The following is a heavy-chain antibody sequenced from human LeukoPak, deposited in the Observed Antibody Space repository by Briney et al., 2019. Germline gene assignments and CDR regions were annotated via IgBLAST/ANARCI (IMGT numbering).Heavy chain of an antibody. CDR3: VRGPTYFDS. V-gene: IGHV3-74*01. J-gene: IGHJ4*02. CDR2: INNDGSSA. Sequence: GGSLRLSCAASGFTLRSHWMHWVRHVPGKGRVWVSRINNDGSSASYADAVKGRFTISRDNAKNTLYLQMDSLRADDTAVYYCVRGPTYFDSWGQGTLVTVSS. CDR1: GFTLRSHW.